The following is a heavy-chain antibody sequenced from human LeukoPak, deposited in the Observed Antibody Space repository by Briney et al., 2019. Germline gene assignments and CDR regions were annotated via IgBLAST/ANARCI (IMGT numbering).Heavy chain of an antibody. V-gene: IGHV1-2*02. CDR2: INPNNGAT. CDR1: GYTFSGYY. J-gene: IGHJ4*02. D-gene: IGHD1-1*01. CDR3: ARYNWNDVVSALDS. Sequence: ASVKVSCKASGYTFSGYYIHWVRQAPGQGLEWMGWINPNNGATNYAQKFQGGVTMTRDTSITAFYMEASSLTSDDTAVFYCARYNWNDVVSALDSWGQGTLVTVSS.